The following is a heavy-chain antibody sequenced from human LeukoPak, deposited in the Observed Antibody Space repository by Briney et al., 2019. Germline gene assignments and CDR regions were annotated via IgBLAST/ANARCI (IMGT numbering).Heavy chain of an antibody. Sequence: PGGSLRLSCAASGFTVSSNYMSWVRQAPGKGLEWVSVIYSGGSTYYADSVKGRFTISRDNSKNTLYLQMSSLRTEDTSLYYCARDPRGPTGYDSPSRDTFDYWGQGTLVTVSS. J-gene: IGHJ4*02. CDR1: GFTVSSNY. CDR3: ARDPRGPTGYDSPSRDTFDY. V-gene: IGHV3-66*02. D-gene: IGHD3-22*01. CDR2: IYSGGST.